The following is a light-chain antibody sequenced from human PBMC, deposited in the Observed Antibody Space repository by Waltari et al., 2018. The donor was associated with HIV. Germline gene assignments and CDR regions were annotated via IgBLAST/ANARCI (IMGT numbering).Light chain of an antibody. CDR3: SSYTNSPTLDVV. CDR1: TSDVGGYNY. Sequence: QSALTQPASVSGSPGQSITISCTGTTSDVGGYNYVSWFQHHPCKVPRLLIFEVSNRPSGVSSRFSGSKSGNTASLTISGLQAEDEADYYCSSYTNSPTLDVVFGGGTRLTVL. V-gene: IGLV2-14*01. CDR2: EVS. J-gene: IGLJ2*01.